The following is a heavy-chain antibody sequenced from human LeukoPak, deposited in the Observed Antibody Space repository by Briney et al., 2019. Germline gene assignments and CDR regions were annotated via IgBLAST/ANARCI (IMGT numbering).Heavy chain of an antibody. V-gene: IGHV1-46*01. CDR2: INPSGGST. CDR1: GYTFTSYY. D-gene: IGHD2-2*01. J-gene: IGHJ5*02. Sequence: GASVKVSCKASGYTFTSYYMHWVRQAPGQGLEWMGIINPSGGSTSYAQKFQGRVTMTRDTSTSTVYMELSSLRSEDTAVYYCARGDDVVVPAARGIVPFDPWGQGTLVTVSS. CDR3: ARGDDVVVPAARGIVPFDP.